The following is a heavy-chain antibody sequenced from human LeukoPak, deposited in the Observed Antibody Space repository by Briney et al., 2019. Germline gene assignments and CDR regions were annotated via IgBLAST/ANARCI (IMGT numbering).Heavy chain of an antibody. J-gene: IGHJ4*02. Sequence: SETLSLTCTVSGGSISSYYWSWIRQPPGKGLEWIGSIYYSGSTCYNPSLKSRVTISVDTSKNQFSLKLTSVTAADTAVYYCARDYGNYWGYYFDYWGQGTLVAVSS. CDR1: GGSISSYY. CDR3: ARDYGNYWGYYFDY. D-gene: IGHD4-11*01. V-gene: IGHV4-59*05. CDR2: IYYSGST.